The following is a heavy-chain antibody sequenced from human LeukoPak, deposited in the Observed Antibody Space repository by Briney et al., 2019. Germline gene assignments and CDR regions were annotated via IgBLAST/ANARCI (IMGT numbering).Heavy chain of an antibody. J-gene: IGHJ6*03. V-gene: IGHV1-8*03. CDR3: ARATTPRSYMDV. D-gene: IGHD2-15*01. Sequence: ASVKVSCKASGYTFTSYDINWVRQATGQGLEWMGWMNPNSGNTGYAQKFQGRVTITRNTSISTAYMELSSLRSEDTAVYYCARATTPRSYMDVWGKGTTVTVSS. CDR1: GYTFTSYD. CDR2: MNPNSGNT.